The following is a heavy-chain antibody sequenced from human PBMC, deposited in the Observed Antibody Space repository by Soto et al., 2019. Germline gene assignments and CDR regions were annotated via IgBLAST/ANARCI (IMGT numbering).Heavy chain of an antibody. CDR3: ARVDNPYYSTSCNWFDP. CDR2: INPSGGST. V-gene: IGHV1-46*01. Sequence: ASVKLSCKSSGYTFTSYYIHWVRQAPGQENEWMGIINPSGGSTSYAQKFQGRVTMTRDTSTSTVYMELSSLRSEDTAVYYCARVDNPYYSTSCNWFDPWGQGSLVTVSS. D-gene: IGHD3-10*01. J-gene: IGHJ5*02. CDR1: GYTFTSYY.